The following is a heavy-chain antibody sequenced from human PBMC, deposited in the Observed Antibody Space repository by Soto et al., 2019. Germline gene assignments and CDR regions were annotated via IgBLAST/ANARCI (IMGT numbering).Heavy chain of an antibody. CDR2: IYPSVSS. Sequence: PSETLSLTCSVSGFAISRGYYWSWVRQPPGKGLEWIGSIYPSVSSYHNPSLATRLGLSIDASKNKFTLNLTSVTAADTALSFCAREKVGTTFFDNWGQGIQVTVS. V-gene: IGHV4-38-2*02. CDR1: GFAISRGYY. CDR3: AREKVGTTFFDN. J-gene: IGHJ4*02. D-gene: IGHD2-21*02.